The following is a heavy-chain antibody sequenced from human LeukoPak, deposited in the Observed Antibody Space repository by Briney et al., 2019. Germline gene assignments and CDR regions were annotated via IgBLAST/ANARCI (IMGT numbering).Heavy chain of an antibody. CDR1: GGSFSGYY. D-gene: IGHD1-26*01. J-gene: IGHJ3*02. V-gene: IGHV4-34*01. CDR3: ARQDSGTYLNPLDI. CDR2: INLSVST. Sequence: SETLSLTCAVYGGSFSGYYRSWIRQRPGKGLEWIWEINLSVSTNYNPSLQSRVTTSVDATKNQFSLKLRSVTAADTAVYYCARQDSGTYLNPLDIWGQGTVVTVSS.